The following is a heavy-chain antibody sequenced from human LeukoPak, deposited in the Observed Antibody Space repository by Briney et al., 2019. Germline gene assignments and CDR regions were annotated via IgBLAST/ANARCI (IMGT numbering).Heavy chain of an antibody. D-gene: IGHD3-3*01. Sequence: GSLRLSCAASGFTFSSYSMNWVRQAPGKGLEWVSCISSSSSYIYYADSVKGRFTISRDNAKNSLYLQMNSLRAEDTAVYYCAREGGYDFWSGYYTRKYLDYWGQGTLVTVSS. CDR2: ISSSSSYI. V-gene: IGHV3-21*01. J-gene: IGHJ4*02. CDR3: AREGGYDFWSGYYTRKYLDY. CDR1: GFTFSSYS.